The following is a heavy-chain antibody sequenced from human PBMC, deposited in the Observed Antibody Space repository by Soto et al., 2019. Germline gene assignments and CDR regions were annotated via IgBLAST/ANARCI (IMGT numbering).Heavy chain of an antibody. Sequence: QVQLVQSGAEVKKPGASVKVSCKASGGTFSSYAISWVRQAPGQGLEWMGGIIPIFGTANYAQKFQGRVTITADESTSTAYMDLSSLRSEDTAVYYCANSMFTFGGVPPWGQGTLVTVSS. J-gene: IGHJ4*02. D-gene: IGHD3-16*01. CDR2: IIPIFGTA. CDR3: ANSMFTFGGVPP. CDR1: GGTFSSYA. V-gene: IGHV1-69*01.